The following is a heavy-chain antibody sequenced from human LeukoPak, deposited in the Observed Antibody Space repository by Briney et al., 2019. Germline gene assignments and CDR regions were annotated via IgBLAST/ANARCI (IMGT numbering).Heavy chain of an antibody. CDR1: GFTVSSNY. D-gene: IGHD3-9*01. Sequence: GGSLRLSCAASGFTVSSNYMAWVRQPPGKGLEWVSVIFGGGGTYYAGSVRGRFTISRDNSQNTLFLQMNSLRAEDTAVYYCAKENYDILTGYSLPGFNYWGQGTLVTVSS. V-gene: IGHV3-53*01. CDR2: IFGGGGT. J-gene: IGHJ4*02. CDR3: AKENYDILTGYSLPGFNY.